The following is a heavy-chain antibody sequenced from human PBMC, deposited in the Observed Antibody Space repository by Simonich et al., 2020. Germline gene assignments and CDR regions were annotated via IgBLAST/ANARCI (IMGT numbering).Heavy chain of an antibody. CDR3: ARQIAARRDSEDV. Sequence: QVQLQQWGAGLLKPSETLSLTCAVYGGSFSGYYWSCIHQPPGKGLEWIGEINKRRSTNYNPSSKNRVTKSGDTSKKQLSLKMSSVTAADTAVYYCARQIAARRDSEDVWGQGTTVTVSS. CDR1: GGSFSGYY. D-gene: IGHD6-6*01. CDR2: INKRRST. V-gene: IGHV4-34*01. J-gene: IGHJ6*02.